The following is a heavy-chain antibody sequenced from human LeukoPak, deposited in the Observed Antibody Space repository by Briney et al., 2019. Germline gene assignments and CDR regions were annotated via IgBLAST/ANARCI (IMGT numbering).Heavy chain of an antibody. D-gene: IGHD3-10*01. Sequence: GGSLRLSCAASGFTFSSYAMHWVRQAPGKGLEWVAVISYDGSNKYYADSVKGRLTISRDNAKNSLYLQMNSLRAEDTAVYYCARDGRIGEHYDYWGQGTLVTVSS. CDR1: GFTFSSYA. V-gene: IGHV3-30*04. CDR3: ARDGRIGEHYDY. J-gene: IGHJ4*02. CDR2: ISYDGSNK.